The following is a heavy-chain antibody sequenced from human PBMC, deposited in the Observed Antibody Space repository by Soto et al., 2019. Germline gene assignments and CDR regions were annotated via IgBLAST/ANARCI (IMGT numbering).Heavy chain of an antibody. CDR1: GFTFSSYS. V-gene: IGHV3-48*01. J-gene: IGHJ4*02. D-gene: IGHD3-10*01. CDR2: ISSSSSTI. Sequence: GGSLRLSCAASGFTFSSYSMNWVRQAPGKGLEWVSYISSSSSTIYYADSVKGRFTISRDNAKNSLYLQMNSLRAEDTAVYYCARDSELWFGELSPVPFDYWGQGTLVTVSS. CDR3: ARDSELWFGELSPVPFDY.